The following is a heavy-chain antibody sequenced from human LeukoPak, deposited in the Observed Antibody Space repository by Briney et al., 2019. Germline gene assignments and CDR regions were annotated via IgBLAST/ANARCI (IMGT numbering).Heavy chain of an antibody. Sequence: PGRSLRLSCAASGFTFSSYAMHWVRQAPGKGLEWVAVISYDGSNKYYADSVKGRFTISRDNSKNTLYLQMNSLRAEDTAVYYCARDRSGYSSGRYIDYGMDVWGKGTTVTVSS. J-gene: IGHJ6*04. V-gene: IGHV3-30*04. CDR1: GFTFSSYA. D-gene: IGHD6-19*01. CDR2: ISYDGSNK. CDR3: ARDRSGYSSGRYIDYGMDV.